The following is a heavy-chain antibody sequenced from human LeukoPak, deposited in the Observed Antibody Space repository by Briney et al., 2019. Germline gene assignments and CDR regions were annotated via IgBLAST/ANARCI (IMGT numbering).Heavy chain of an antibody. Sequence: GGSLRLSCAASGFTFSSYWMHWVRQAPGKGLVWVSRINTDGSSTSYADSVKGRFTISRDNAKNTLYLQMNSLRAEDTAVYYCARVDYDFWSGSYNWFDPWGQGTLVTVSS. D-gene: IGHD3-3*01. CDR2: INTDGSST. V-gene: IGHV3-74*01. CDR1: GFTFSSYW. CDR3: ARVDYDFWSGSYNWFDP. J-gene: IGHJ5*02.